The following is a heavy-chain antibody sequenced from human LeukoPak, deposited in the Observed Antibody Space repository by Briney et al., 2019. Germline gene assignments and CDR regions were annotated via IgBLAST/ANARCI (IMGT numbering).Heavy chain of an antibody. CDR3: ATAYCGGDCYSLSY. Sequence: ESSETLSLTCTVSGGSVSSGSYYWSWIRQPPGKGLEWIGYIYYSGSTNYNPSLKSRVTISVDTSKNQFSLKLSSVTAADTAVYYCATAYCGGDCYSLSYWGQGTLVTVSS. J-gene: IGHJ4*02. CDR1: GGSVSSGSYY. CDR2: IYYSGST. D-gene: IGHD2-21*02. V-gene: IGHV4-61*01.